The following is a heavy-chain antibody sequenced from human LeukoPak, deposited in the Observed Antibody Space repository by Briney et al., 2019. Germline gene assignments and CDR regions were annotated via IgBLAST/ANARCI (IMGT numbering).Heavy chain of an antibody. V-gene: IGHV1-3*01. CDR1: GYTFTTSA. Sequence: ASVKVSCKASGYTFTTSAMHWVRQAPGQRLEWMGWINAGSGDTKYSQKFQGRVTFTRDTSASTAYMALSSLRFEDTAVYFCARDQSLGSYPDYWSQGTLVTVSS. CDR2: INAGSGDT. D-gene: IGHD3-10*01. J-gene: IGHJ4*02. CDR3: ARDQSLGSYPDY.